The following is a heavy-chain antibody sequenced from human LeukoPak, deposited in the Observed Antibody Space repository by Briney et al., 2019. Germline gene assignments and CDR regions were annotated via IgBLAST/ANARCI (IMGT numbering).Heavy chain of an antibody. Sequence: ASVKVSCKASGYNFNRNDINWVRQATGQGLEWMGWMNPSSGNGASAQSFQGRVTLTRDTSINTVYMELSRLRSDDTAVYYCARGITMVRGVLGYWGQGTLVTVSS. CDR3: ARGITMVRGVLGY. CDR1: GYNFNRND. D-gene: IGHD3-10*01. J-gene: IGHJ4*02. V-gene: IGHV1-8*01. CDR2: MNPSSGNG.